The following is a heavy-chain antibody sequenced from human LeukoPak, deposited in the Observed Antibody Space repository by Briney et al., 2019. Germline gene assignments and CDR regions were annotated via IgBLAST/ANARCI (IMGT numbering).Heavy chain of an antibody. Sequence: GGSLRLSCTASGFTFSSYWMAWVRQAPGKGLEWVANIKHNGDDLNYLNSVEGRFTLSRDNAQNSLYLHMTSLRAEDTAVYYCARELRTFDSWGQGTLVTDSS. CDR1: GFTFSSYW. V-gene: IGHV3-7*01. J-gene: IGHJ4*02. D-gene: IGHD3-16*01. CDR2: IKHNGDDL. CDR3: ARELRTFDS.